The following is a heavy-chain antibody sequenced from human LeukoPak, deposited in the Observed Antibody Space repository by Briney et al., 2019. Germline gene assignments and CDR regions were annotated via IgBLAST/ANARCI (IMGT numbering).Heavy chain of an antibody. Sequence: GGSLRLSCAASGFTFSSYWMSWVRRAPGKGLEWVANIKQDGSEKYYVDSVKGRFTISRDNAKNSLYLQMNSLRAEDTAVYYCARGGTYYYDSSGYGWGQGTLVTVSS. CDR3: ARGGTYYYDSSGYG. CDR2: IKQDGSEK. V-gene: IGHV3-7*01. D-gene: IGHD3-22*01. J-gene: IGHJ4*02. CDR1: GFTFSSYW.